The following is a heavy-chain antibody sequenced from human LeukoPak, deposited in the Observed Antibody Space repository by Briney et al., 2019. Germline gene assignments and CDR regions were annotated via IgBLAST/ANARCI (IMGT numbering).Heavy chain of an antibody. V-gene: IGHV4-39*07. CDR3: ARDPVGFDY. D-gene: IGHD4-23*01. J-gene: IGHJ4*02. Sequence: PSETLSLTCTVSGDSISSSSYYWGWIRQPPGKGLEWIGSIYYSGSTYYNPSLKSRVTISVDTSKNQFSLKLSSVTAADTAVYYCARDPVGFDYWGQGTLVTVSS. CDR2: IYYSGST. CDR1: GDSISSSSYY.